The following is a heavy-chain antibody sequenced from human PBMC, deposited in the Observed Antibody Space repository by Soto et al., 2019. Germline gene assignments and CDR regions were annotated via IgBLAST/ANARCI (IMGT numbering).Heavy chain of an antibody. CDR2: IIPKLGIT. CDR3: ARVEGTRTTNFYHYMDV. CDR1: VGTFSDYN. V-gene: IGHV1-69*02. Sequence: VQLVQSGAEVKRPGSSVKVSCKAPVGTFSDYNIAWVRQPRGQGLEWMGRIIPKLGITNYAHQFQVRVRITADKATSTAYMELASLRYEDTAVYFCARVEGTRTTNFYHYMDVWGEGTSVTVS. D-gene: IGHD2-8*01. J-gene: IGHJ6*03.